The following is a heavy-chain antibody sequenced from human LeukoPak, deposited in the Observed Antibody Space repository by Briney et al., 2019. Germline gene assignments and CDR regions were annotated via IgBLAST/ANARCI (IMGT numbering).Heavy chain of an antibody. CDR1: GYTLTKNH. CDR3: XXXXXXXXXXV. V-gene: IGHV1-2*02. J-gene: IGHJ3*01. CDR2: IDPKSGGT. Sequence: ASVKVSCKASGYTLTKNHLYWVRQAPGQGLEWMGWIDPKSGGTNFAQNFQGRLTMTRDTSINTAYIELTRLTSNDTTVYYCXXXXXXXXXXVWGQXTMVTVSS.